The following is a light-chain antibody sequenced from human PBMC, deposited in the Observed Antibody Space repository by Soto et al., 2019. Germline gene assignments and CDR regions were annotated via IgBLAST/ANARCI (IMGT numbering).Light chain of an antibody. CDR3: QYYNSYLYK. Sequence: DIQVTQSPATLSAFVGDRVTISCRARQSIGTWLAWYQQKPGNAPKLLIYDASTLESGVPSRCSCMGSGTEFTLTISSLQRENVATCYCQYYNSYLYKLGQGTESDI. J-gene: IGKJ2*01. CDR2: DAS. CDR1: QSIGTW. V-gene: IGKV1-5*01.